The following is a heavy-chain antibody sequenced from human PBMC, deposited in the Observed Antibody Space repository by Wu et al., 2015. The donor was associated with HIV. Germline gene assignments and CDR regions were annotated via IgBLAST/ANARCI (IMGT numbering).Heavy chain of an antibody. CDR1: GGTFSSYG. CDR2: IIASLGTP. V-gene: IGHV1-69*05. Sequence: VQLVQSGAEVKKPGSSVKVSCKAPGGTFSSYGFTWVRQAPGQGLEWMGGIIASLGTPNYAQKFLGRITITTDDSTATVYMELSSLRSEDTAIYYCARDRFYGSGTYLYWGQGTLVTVSS. CDR3: ARDRFYGSGTYLY. D-gene: IGHD3-10*01. J-gene: IGHJ4*02.